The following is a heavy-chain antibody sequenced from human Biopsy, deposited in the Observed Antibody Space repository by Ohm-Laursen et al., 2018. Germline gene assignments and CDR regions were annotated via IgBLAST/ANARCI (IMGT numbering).Heavy chain of an antibody. V-gene: IGHV4-34*01. D-gene: IGHD1-20*01. CDR2: MNHGGST. CDR1: GYSIIPSGPEN. CDR3: ARGSNWNDWSFDY. J-gene: IGHJ4*02. Sequence: GTLSLTCTLSGYSIIPSGPENWSWIRQPPGKGLEWIGEMNHGGSTNYNSSLKSRVTISVDTSKNQFSLKLNSVTAADTAVYYCARGSNWNDWSFDYWGQGTVVTVPS.